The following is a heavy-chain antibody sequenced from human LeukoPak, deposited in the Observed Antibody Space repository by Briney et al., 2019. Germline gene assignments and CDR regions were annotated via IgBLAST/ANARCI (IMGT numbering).Heavy chain of an antibody. CDR2: ISGGGETT. Sequence: GGSLRLSCAASGFTFNNYAMNWVRQAPGKGLEWVSSISGGGETTYYADSAKGRFTISRDNSQNTLYLQMNSLRAEDTAVYYCARDYADYVGYFFFDYWGQGTQVSVSS. J-gene: IGHJ4*02. CDR1: GFTFNNYA. V-gene: IGHV3-23*01. D-gene: IGHD4-17*01. CDR3: ARDYADYVGYFFFDY.